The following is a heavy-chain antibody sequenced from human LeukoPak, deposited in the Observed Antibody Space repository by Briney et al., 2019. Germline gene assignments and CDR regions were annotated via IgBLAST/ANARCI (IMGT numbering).Heavy chain of an antibody. V-gene: IGHV4-39*07. Sequence: KPSETLSLTCNVSGGSISSSSYYWGWIRQPPGKGLEWIGSIYYSGSTYYNPSLKSRVTISVDTSKNQFSLKLSSVTAADTAVYYCARMGGYSSGWYRGWFDPWGQGTLVTVSS. CDR2: IYYSGST. D-gene: IGHD6-19*01. J-gene: IGHJ5*02. CDR1: GGSISSSSYY. CDR3: ARMGGYSSGWYRGWFDP.